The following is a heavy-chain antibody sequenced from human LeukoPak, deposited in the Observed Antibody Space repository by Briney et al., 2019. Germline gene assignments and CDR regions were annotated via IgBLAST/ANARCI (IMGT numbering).Heavy chain of an antibody. CDR3: ARDRIAAAGIPIG. CDR2: ISSSSSYI. Sequence: GGSLRLSCVASGLTVSNHWMSWVRQAPGKGLEWVSSISSSSSYIYYADSVKGRFAISRDNAKNSLYLQMNSLRAEDTAVYYCARDRIAAAGIPIGWSQGTLVTVSS. CDR1: GLTVSNHW. D-gene: IGHD6-13*01. J-gene: IGHJ4*02. V-gene: IGHV3-21*01.